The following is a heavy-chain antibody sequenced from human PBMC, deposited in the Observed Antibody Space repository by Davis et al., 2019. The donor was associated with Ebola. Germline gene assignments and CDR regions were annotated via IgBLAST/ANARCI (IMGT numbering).Heavy chain of an antibody. CDR2: IYYSGST. CDR1: GGSISSYY. CDR3: ARVPPRGSHYYYYYYMDV. J-gene: IGHJ6*03. Sequence: PGGSLRLSCTVSGGSISSYYWSWIRQPPGKGLEWIGYIYYSGSTNYNPSLKSRVTISVDTSKNQFSLKLSSVTAADTAVYYCARVPPRGSHYYYYYYMDVWGKGTTVTVSS. D-gene: IGHD6-13*01. V-gene: IGHV4-59*12.